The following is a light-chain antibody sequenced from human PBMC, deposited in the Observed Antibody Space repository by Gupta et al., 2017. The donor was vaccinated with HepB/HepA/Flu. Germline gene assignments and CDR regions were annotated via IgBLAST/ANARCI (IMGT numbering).Light chain of an antibody. CDR2: GNN. CDR3: QSYDSSLSGHVV. J-gene: IGLJ2*01. CDR1: SSNIGAGYD. Sequence: SVLTQPPSVSGAPGQRVTLSCTGSSSNIGAGYDVYWYQQLPGTAPKLLIYGNNNRPSGVPDRFSGSKPGTSASLAITGLQAEDEADYYCQSYDSSLSGHVVFGGGTKVTVL. V-gene: IGLV1-40*01.